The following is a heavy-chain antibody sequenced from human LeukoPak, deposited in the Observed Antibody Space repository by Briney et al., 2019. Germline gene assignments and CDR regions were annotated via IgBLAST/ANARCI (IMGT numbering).Heavy chain of an antibody. CDR3: ARDIGSGWYSTFDY. V-gene: IGHV4-59*12. D-gene: IGHD6-19*01. CDR2: MYYSGST. J-gene: IGHJ4*02. CDR1: GGSISTYY. Sequence: SETLSLTCTVSGGSISTYYWSWIRQPPGKGLEWIGSMYYSGSTNYKPSLKSRVTISVDTSKNQFSLKLSPVTAADTAVYYCARDIGSGWYSTFDYWGQGTLVTVSS.